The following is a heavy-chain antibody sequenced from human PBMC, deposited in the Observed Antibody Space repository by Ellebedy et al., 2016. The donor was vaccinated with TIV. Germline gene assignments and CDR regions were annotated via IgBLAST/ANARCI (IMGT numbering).Heavy chain of an antibody. V-gene: IGHV3-7*03. D-gene: IGHD1-1*01. CDR3: AGRAYNWNDGSLFDY. CDR1: GDSVSSDSYY. CDR2: IKQDGSEK. Sequence: ETLSLTCTVSGDSVSSDSYYWAWIRQPPGKGLEWVANIKQDGSEKYYVDSVKGRFTISRDNAKNSLYLQMNSLRAEDTAVYYCAGRAYNWNDGSLFDYWGQGTLVTVSS. J-gene: IGHJ4*02.